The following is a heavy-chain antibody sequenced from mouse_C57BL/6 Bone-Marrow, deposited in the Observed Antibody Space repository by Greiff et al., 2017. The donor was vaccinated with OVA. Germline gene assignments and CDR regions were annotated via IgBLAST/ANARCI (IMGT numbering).Heavy chain of an antibody. Sequence: EVHLVESGGGLVQPKGSLKLSCAASGFTFNTYAMHWVRQAPGKGLEWVARIRSKSSNYATYYADSVKDRFTISRDDSQSMLYLQMNNLKTEDTAMYYCVRDRRYYGSRYWYFDVWGTGTTVTVSS. CDR1: GFTFNTYA. CDR2: IRSKSSNYAT. J-gene: IGHJ1*03. CDR3: VRDRRYYGSRYWYFDV. V-gene: IGHV10-3*01. D-gene: IGHD1-1*01.